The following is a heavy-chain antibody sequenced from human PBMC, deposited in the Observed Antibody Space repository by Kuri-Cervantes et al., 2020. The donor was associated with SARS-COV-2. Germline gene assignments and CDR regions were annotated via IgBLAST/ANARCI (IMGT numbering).Heavy chain of an antibody. J-gene: IGHJ4*02. V-gene: IGHV3-30*01. Sequence: GESLKISCAATGFTFRSYAMHWVRQAPGKGLEWVAVISYDGNRRYYADSVKGRFSISRENSNNTLYLRMNSLSDEDTAVYLCAIAHTGSYYPLDFWGQGILVTVSS. CDR2: ISYDGNRR. D-gene: IGHD1-26*01. CDR1: GFTFRSYA. CDR3: AIAHTGSYYPLDF.